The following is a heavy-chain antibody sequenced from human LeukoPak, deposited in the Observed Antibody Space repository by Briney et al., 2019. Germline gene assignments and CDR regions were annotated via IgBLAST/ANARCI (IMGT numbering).Heavy chain of an antibody. J-gene: IGHJ4*02. CDR1: GYTFTGYY. D-gene: IGHD3-9*01. V-gene: IGHV1-2*02. Sequence: ASVKVSCKASGYTFTGYYMHWVRQAPGQGLEWMGWINPNSGGTNYAQKFQGRVTMTRDTSISTAYMELSRLRSDDTAVYYCARGTSGRPLPPNKYYDILTGHGDYFDYWGQGTLVTVSS. CDR2: INPNSGGT. CDR3: ARGTSGRPLPPNKYYDILTGHGDYFDY.